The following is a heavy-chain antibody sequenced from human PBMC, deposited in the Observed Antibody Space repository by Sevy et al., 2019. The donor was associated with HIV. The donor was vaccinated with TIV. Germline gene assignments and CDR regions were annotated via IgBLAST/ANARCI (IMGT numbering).Heavy chain of an antibody. D-gene: IGHD6-19*01. CDR1: GFTFSSYG. V-gene: IGHV3-30*18. CDR3: AKDLEQWLVTYFDY. J-gene: IGHJ4*02. CDR2: ISYDGSNK. Sequence: GGSLRLSCTASGFTFSSYGMHWVRQAPGKGLEWVAVISYDGSNKYYADSVKGRFTISRDNSKNTLYLQMNSLRAEDTAVDYCAKDLEQWLVTYFDYWGQGTLVTVSS.